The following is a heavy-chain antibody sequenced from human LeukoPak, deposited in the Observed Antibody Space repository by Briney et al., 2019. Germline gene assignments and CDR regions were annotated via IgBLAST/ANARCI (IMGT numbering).Heavy chain of an antibody. D-gene: IGHD1-26*01. V-gene: IGHV3-11*06. Sequence: KSGGSLRLSCEASGFSFSNYFIRWIRQAPGKGLEWVSYITYSGRSTNYADAVKGRFTISRDNTKKSVYLEMTDLRAEVTAVYYCAREASGNYYVFDSWGQGTRVTVSS. CDR2: ITYSGRST. CDR1: GFSFSNYF. CDR3: AREASGNYYVFDS. J-gene: IGHJ4*02.